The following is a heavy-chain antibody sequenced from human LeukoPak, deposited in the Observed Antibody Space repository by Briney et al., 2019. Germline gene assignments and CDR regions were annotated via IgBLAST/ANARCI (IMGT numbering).Heavy chain of an antibody. CDR1: GYTFTGYY. V-gene: IGHV1-2*06. CDR3: ARDLSATWQAY. Sequence: ASVKVSCKASGYTFTGYYMHWVRQAPGQGLEWMGRINPNSGGTNYAQKFQGRVTMTRDTSISTAYMELGRLRSDDTAVYYCARDLSATWQAYWGQGTLVTVSS. J-gene: IGHJ4*02. D-gene: IGHD5-12*01. CDR2: INPNSGGT.